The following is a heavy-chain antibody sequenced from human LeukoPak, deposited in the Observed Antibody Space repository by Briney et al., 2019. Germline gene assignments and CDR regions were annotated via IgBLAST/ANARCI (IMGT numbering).Heavy chain of an antibody. V-gene: IGHV4-4*09. CDR1: GGSISSHY. CDR3: GGRGF. Sequence: SETLSLTCTVSGGSISSHYWSWIRQPPGKGLEWIGCIYASGTTNYNPSLKGRLTISVDTSNSQFSLTVRSVTAADTAVYYCGGRGFWGQGTLVTVSS. D-gene: IGHD3-10*01. J-gene: IGHJ4*02. CDR2: IYASGTT.